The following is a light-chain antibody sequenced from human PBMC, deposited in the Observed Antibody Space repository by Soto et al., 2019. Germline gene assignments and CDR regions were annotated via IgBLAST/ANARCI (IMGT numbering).Light chain of an antibody. CDR1: QSVSSSY. V-gene: IGKV3-20*01. J-gene: IGKJ5*01. CDR3: QQYGNSPIT. Sequence: EIVLTQPPGTLSLSPGERATLSCSASQSVSSSYLAWYQQKPGQAPRLLIYGASSRATGIPDRFSGSGSGTDFTLTISRLEPEDFAVYYCQQYGNSPITFGQGTRLEI. CDR2: GAS.